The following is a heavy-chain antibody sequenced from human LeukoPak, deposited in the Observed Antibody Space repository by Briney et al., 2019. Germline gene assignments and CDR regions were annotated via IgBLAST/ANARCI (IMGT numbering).Heavy chain of an antibody. V-gene: IGHV3-30-3*01. CDR2: ISYDGSNK. J-gene: IGHJ4*02. CDR3: AREDRRYGSGSYYPYYFDY. CDR1: GFTLSSYA. Sequence: PGRSLRLSCAASGFTLSSYAMHWVRQAPGKGLEWVAVISYDGSNKYYADSVKGRFTISRDNSKNTLYLRMNSLRAEDTAVYYCAREDRRYGSGSYYPYYFDYWGQGTLVTVSS. D-gene: IGHD3-10*01.